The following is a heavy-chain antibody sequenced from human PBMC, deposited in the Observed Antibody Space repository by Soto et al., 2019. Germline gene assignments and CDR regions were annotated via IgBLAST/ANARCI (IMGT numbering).Heavy chain of an antibody. V-gene: IGHV1-69*13. D-gene: IGHD6-13*01. J-gene: IGHJ6*02. Sequence: SVKVSCKASGGTFSSYAISWVRQAPGQGLEWMGGIMPIFGTANYAQKFQGRVTITADESTSTAYMELRSLRSEDPAVYYCATDRPPEQGTAAAGPLLTYYRMDGWDQGPTVT. CDR3: ATDRPPEQGTAAAGPLLTYYRMDG. CDR1: GGTFSSYA. CDR2: IMPIFGTA.